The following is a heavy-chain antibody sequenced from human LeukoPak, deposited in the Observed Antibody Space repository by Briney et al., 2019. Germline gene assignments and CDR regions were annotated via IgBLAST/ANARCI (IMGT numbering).Heavy chain of an antibody. D-gene: IGHD5-24*01. CDR3: ARAGGEMALDY. Sequence: PSETLSLTCTVSGGSISSYYWSWIGQPPGKGLEWIGYIYYSGSTNYNPSLKSRVTISVDTSKNQFSLKLSSVTAADTAVYYCARAGGEMALDYWGQGTLVTVSS. J-gene: IGHJ4*02. V-gene: IGHV4-59*01. CDR2: IYYSGST. CDR1: GGSISSYY.